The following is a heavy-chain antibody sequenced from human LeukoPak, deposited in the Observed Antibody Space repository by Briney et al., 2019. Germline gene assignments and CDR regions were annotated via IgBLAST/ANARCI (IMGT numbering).Heavy chain of an antibody. V-gene: IGHV7-4-1*02. J-gene: IGHJ4*02. Sequence: ASVKVSCKASGYTFTNYTLNWVRQAPGQGLEWMGWIDTNTGNPTYAQGFIGRFVFSLDTSVSTAYLQISSLKAEDTAVYYCARVAFRTTVTTRTLGYWGQGTLVTVSS. CDR3: ARVAFRTTVTTRTLGY. CDR2: IDTNTGNP. D-gene: IGHD4-17*01. CDR1: GYTFTNYT.